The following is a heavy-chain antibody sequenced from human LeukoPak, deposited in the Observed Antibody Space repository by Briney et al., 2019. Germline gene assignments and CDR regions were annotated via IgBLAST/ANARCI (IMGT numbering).Heavy chain of an antibody. V-gene: IGHV1-2*02. D-gene: IGHD7-27*01. Sequence: ASVKVSCKASGYTFTVYYLHWVRRAPGQGLEWMGWINPNSGGANYAQKFQGRVTMTRDTSISTAYMELSRLRSDDTAVYYCARLTGDRNWFDPWGQGTLVTVSS. J-gene: IGHJ5*02. CDR2: INPNSGGA. CDR3: ARLTGDRNWFDP. CDR1: GYTFTVYY.